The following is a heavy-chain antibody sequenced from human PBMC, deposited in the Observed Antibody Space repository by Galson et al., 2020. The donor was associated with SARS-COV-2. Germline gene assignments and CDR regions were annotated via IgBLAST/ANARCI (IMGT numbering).Heavy chain of an antibody. J-gene: IGHJ6*02. CDR2: ITFSGRT. Sequence: SETLSLTCTVSGGSISSYYWSWIRQPPGKGLEWIGYITFSGRTNYNPSLKSRVTISRDTSTNQLDLKLSSVTAADTAVYYCARDGVAGYYGSGSFYGMDVGGQGTTVTVSS. CDR1: GGSISSYY. CDR3: ARDGVAGYYGSGSFYGMDV. V-gene: IGHV4-59*01. D-gene: IGHD3-10*01.